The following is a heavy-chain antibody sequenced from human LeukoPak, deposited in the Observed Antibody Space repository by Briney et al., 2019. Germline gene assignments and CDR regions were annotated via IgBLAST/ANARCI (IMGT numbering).Heavy chain of an antibody. J-gene: IGHJ4*02. D-gene: IGHD3-3*01. CDR2: ISAYNGNT. Sequence: GASVKVSCKASGYTFTSYGISWVRQAPGQGLEWMGWISAYNGNTNYAQKLQGRVTMTTDTSTSTAYMELRSLRSDDTAVYYCARDYYDFWSGYYSDLSFDYWGQGTLVTVSS. CDR1: GYTFTSYG. CDR3: ARDYYDFWSGYYSDLSFDY. V-gene: IGHV1-18*01.